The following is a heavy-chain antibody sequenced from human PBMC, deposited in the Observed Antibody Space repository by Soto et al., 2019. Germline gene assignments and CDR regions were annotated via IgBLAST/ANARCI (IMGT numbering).Heavy chain of an antibody. CDR1: GYSFHNFG. CDR2: ISTYNDDS. J-gene: IGHJ6*02. V-gene: IGHV1-18*01. Sequence: QVELEQSGVEVKKPGASVKVTCKASGYSFHNFGISWVRQAPGQGLEWLGWISTYNDDSNYAQKFQGRVTMPTDMSTSTASMELRSLRPDDTAVYYCARLRNSGYPTHFYYGLDVWGQGTTVTVSS. D-gene: IGHD5-12*01. CDR3: ARLRNSGYPTHFYYGLDV.